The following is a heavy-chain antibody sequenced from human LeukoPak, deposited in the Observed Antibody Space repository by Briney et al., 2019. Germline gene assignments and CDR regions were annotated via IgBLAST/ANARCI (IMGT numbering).Heavy chain of an antibody. V-gene: IGHV3-23*01. J-gene: IGHJ4*02. D-gene: IGHD5-18*01. CDR2: ISGSGDAA. CDR1: GFTFTTYG. CDR3: ANEDSRFDY. Sequence: GGSLRLSCAASGFTFTTYGMSWVRQAPGKGLEWVSVISGSGDAAYYAVSVKGRFTISRDNSKNTVSLQMNSLRAEDTATYYCANEDSRFDYWGQGTLVTVSS.